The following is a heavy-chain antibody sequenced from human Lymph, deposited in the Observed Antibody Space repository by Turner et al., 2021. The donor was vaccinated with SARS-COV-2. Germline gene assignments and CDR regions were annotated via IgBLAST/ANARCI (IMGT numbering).Heavy chain of an antibody. Sequence: EVQLVESGGGLIQPGGSLRLSCAASGFTVSSNYMTWVRQAPGKGLEWVSLIYSGGSTYYADSVKGRFTISRDNSKNTLYLQMNSLRADDTAVYCCARVLPYGDYFDYWGQGTLVTVSS. CDR1: GFTVSSNY. J-gene: IGHJ4*02. D-gene: IGHD4-17*01. V-gene: IGHV3-53*01. CDR3: ARVLPYGDYFDY. CDR2: IYSGGST.